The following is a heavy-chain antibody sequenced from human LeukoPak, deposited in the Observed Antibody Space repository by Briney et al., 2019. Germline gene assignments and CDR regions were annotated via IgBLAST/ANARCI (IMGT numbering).Heavy chain of an antibody. CDR3: ARDAARITIFGVAGYFDY. CDR1: GGTFSSYA. V-gene: IGHV1-69*13. J-gene: IGHJ4*02. CDR2: IIPIFGTA. D-gene: IGHD3-3*01. Sequence: ASVKVSCKASGGTFSSYAISWVRQAPGQGLEWMGGIIPIFGTANYAQKFQGRVTITADESTSTAYMELSSLRSEDTAVYYCARDAARITIFGVAGYFDYWGQETLVTVSS.